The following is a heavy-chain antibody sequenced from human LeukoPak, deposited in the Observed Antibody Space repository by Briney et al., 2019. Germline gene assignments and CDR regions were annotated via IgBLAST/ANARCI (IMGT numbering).Heavy chain of an antibody. J-gene: IGHJ4*02. CDR2: IKQDGSEK. Sequence: GGSLRLSCAASGFTFSSYWMSWVRQAPGKGLEWVANIKQDGSEKYYVDSVKGRLTISRDNAKNSLYLQMNSLRAEDTAVYYCARGRRFSGYDLYYFDYWGQGTLVTVSS. CDR3: ARGRRFSGYDLYYFDY. CDR1: GFTFSSYW. V-gene: IGHV3-7*01. D-gene: IGHD5-12*01.